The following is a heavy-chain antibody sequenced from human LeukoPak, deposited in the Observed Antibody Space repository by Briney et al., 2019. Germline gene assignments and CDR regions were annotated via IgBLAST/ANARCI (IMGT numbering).Heavy chain of an antibody. D-gene: IGHD5-12*01. Sequence: GESLKISCKGSGYSFTSYWIGWVRQMPGKGLEWMGIIYPGDSDTRYSPSFQGQVTISADKSISTAYLQWSSLKASDTAMYYCARQRRLRSYYYYYMDVWGKGTTVTVSS. CDR2: IYPGDSDT. J-gene: IGHJ6*03. CDR1: GYSFTSYW. CDR3: ARQRRLRSYYYYYMDV. V-gene: IGHV5-51*01.